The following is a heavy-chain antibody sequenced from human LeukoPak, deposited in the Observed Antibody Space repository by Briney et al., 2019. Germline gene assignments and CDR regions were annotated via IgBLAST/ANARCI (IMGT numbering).Heavy chain of an antibody. Sequence: PGGSLRLSCAASGFTFSSYRMRWVRQAPGKGLVWVSDINSDGTSTNYADSVKGRFTISRDNAKNTLYLQMNSLRAEDTAVYYCARGADSNGYTVLDYWGQGTLVTVSS. V-gene: IGHV3-74*01. CDR1: GFTFSSYR. CDR2: INSDGTST. CDR3: ARGADSNGYTVLDY. D-gene: IGHD3-22*01. J-gene: IGHJ4*02.